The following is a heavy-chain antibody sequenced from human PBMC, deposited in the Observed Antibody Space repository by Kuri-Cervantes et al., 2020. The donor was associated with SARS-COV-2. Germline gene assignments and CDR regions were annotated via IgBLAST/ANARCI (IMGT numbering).Heavy chain of an antibody. CDR2: ISSSSSTI. Sequence: GGSLRLSCAASGFTFSSYSMNWVRQAPEKGLEWVSYISSSSSTIYYADSVKGRFTISRDNAKNSLYLQMNSLRAEDTAVYYCAKLYGGEVEGTIFGLGHYYYYYMDVWGKGTTVTVSS. J-gene: IGHJ6*03. V-gene: IGHV3-48*01. D-gene: IGHD3-3*01. CDR3: AKLYGGEVEGTIFGLGHYYYYYMDV. CDR1: GFTFSSYS.